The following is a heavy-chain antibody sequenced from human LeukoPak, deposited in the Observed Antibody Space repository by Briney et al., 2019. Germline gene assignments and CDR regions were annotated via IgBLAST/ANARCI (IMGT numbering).Heavy chain of an antibody. V-gene: IGHV4-59*01. J-gene: IGHJ6*03. CDR2: IYYSGST. D-gene: IGHD3-10*01. CDR1: GGSISSYY. Sequence: SETLSLTCTVSGGSISSYYWSWIRQPRGKGLEWIGYIYYSGSTNYNPSLKSRVTISVDTSKNQSSLKLSSVTAADTAVYYCARGVLYMDVWGKGTTVTVSS. CDR3: ARGVLYMDV.